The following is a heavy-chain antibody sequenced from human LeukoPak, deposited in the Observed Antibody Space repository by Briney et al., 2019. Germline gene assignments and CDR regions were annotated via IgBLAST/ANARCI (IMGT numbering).Heavy chain of an antibody. D-gene: IGHD6-25*01. CDR1: GYTFTSYG. CDR3: AREAAAFVYYGMDV. J-gene: IGHJ6*02. V-gene: IGHV1-18*01. CDR2: ISGYNGNT. Sequence: GASVKVSCEASGYTFTSYGISWVRQAPGQGLEWLGWISGYNGNTNYAQKLQGRVTMTTDTSTSTAYMELRSLRSDDTAVYYCAREAAAFVYYGMDVWGQGTTVTVSS.